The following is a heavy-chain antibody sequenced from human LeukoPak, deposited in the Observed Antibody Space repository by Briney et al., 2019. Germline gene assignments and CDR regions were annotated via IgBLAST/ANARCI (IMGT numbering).Heavy chain of an antibody. V-gene: IGHV3-23*01. J-gene: IGHJ4*02. Sequence: GGSLRLSCAASGFTFSSYAMSWVRQAPGKGLEWVSAISGSGGSTYYADSVKGRFTISRDNSKNTLYLQMNSLRAEDTAVYYCATTGMTTGGTGVFDYWGQGTLVTVSS. CDR3: ATTGMTTGGTGVFDY. CDR1: GFTFSSYA. CDR2: ISGSGGST. D-gene: IGHD4-11*01.